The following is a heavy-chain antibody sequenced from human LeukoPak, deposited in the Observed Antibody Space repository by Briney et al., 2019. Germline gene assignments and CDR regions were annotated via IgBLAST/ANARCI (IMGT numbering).Heavy chain of an antibody. CDR3: AAGTVVKGFDY. V-gene: IGHV4-30-4*01. J-gene: IGHJ4*02. CDR1: GGSISSGDYY. CDR2: IYYSGST. D-gene: IGHD4-23*01. Sequence: SETLSLTCTVSGGSISSGDYYWSWIRQPPGKGLEWIGYIYYSGSTYYNPSLKSRVTISVDTSKNQFSLKLSSVTAADTAVYYCAAGTVVKGFDYWGQGTLVTVSS.